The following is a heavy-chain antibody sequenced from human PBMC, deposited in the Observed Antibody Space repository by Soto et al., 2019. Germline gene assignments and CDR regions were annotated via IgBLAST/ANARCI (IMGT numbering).Heavy chain of an antibody. CDR2: IKQDGSEK. V-gene: IGHV3-7*01. D-gene: IGHD6-25*01. CDR3: ARIASAGRGWDV. CDR1: GFTFSNYW. J-gene: IGHJ6*02. Sequence: EVQLVESGGGLVQPGGSLRLSCIDFGFTFSNYWMSWVRPAPVKGLEWVGNIKQDGSEKNYVDSVKGRFTISRDNAKNSLYLQMNSLRAEDTAVYYCARIASAGRGWDVWGQGTTVVVSS.